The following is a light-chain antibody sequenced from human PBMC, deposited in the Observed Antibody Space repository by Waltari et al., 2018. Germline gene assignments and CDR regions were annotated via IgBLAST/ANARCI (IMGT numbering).Light chain of an antibody. CDR3: QQYGSSPYT. V-gene: IGKV3-20*01. Sequence: EIVLTQSPGTLSFSPGERATLSCRASQSVSSSYLAWYQQKSGQAPRLLIYGASSRATGIPDRFSGSGSGTDFSLTISRLEPEDFAVYYCQQYGSSPYTFGQGTMLEIK. CDR1: QSVSSSY. J-gene: IGKJ2*01. CDR2: GAS.